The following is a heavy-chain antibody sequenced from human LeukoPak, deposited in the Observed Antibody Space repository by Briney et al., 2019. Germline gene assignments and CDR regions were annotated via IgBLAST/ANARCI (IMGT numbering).Heavy chain of an antibody. J-gene: IGHJ4*02. CDR1: GDTFNTYV. Sequence: SVKVSCKASGDTFNTYVINWVRQAPGQRLERMGRIIPMFDSTKNSQRFQGRVSITVDKSTSTAYMDLSSLKSDDTAVYYCAVGKYCSTTSCPKNYWGQGTLVTVSS. D-gene: IGHD2-2*01. V-gene: IGHV1-69*06. CDR3: AVGKYCSTTSCPKNY. CDR2: IIPMFDST.